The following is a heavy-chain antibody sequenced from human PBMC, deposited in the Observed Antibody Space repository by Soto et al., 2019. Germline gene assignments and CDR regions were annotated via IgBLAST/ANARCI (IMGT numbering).Heavy chain of an antibody. CDR1: VGSISNSRYY. Sequence: QLQLQESGPGLVKPSETLSLTCYVSVGSISNSRYYWGWIRQPPGKGLEWIGPFDYSANTYSNPSLKSRVTLSVDTPKNQFSLNLTSVTAADTAVYYCATVRRGAWYFDLWGRGTLVTVSS. J-gene: IGHJ2*01. CDR2: FDYSANT. CDR3: ATVRRGAWYFDL. D-gene: IGHD3-10*02. V-gene: IGHV4-39*01.